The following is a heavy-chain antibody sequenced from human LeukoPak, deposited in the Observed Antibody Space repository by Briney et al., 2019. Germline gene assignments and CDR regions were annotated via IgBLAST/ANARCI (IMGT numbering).Heavy chain of an antibody. Sequence: GGSLRLSCAASGFIFSDYYMNWIRQAPGKGLEWVSYISSSGYTIYYADSVKGRFTISRDNAKNSLYLQMNSLRAEDTAVYYCARDTAMVSHYFDYWGQGTLVTVSS. CDR2: ISSSGYTI. D-gene: IGHD5-18*01. V-gene: IGHV3-11*04. CDR3: ARDTAMVSHYFDY. CDR1: GFIFSDYY. J-gene: IGHJ4*02.